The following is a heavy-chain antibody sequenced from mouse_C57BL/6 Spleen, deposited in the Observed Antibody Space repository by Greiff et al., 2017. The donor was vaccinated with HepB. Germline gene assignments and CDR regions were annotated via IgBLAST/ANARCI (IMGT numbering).Heavy chain of an antibody. J-gene: IGHJ3*01. CDR2: ISSGSSTI. D-gene: IGHD2-4*01. Sequence: EVMLVESGGGLVKPGGSLKLSCAASGFTFSDYGMHWVRQAPEKGLEWVAYISSGSSTIYYADTVKGRCTISRDNAKNTLILQMTSLRSEDTAMYYCARDDYDWFAYWGQGTLVTVSA. CDR3: ARDDYDWFAY. V-gene: IGHV5-17*01. CDR1: GFTFSDYG.